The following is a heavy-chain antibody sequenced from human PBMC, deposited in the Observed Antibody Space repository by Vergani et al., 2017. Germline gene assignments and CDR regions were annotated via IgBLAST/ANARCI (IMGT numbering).Heavy chain of an antibody. D-gene: IGHD1/OR15-1a*01. Sequence: EVQLVESGGGLVQPGRSLRLSCAASGFTFDDYAMHWVRQAPGKGLEWVSGISWNSGSIGYADSVKGRFTISRDNAKNSLYLQMNSLRAEDTAVYYCARGITGKTGYYYYYMDVWGKGTTVTVSS. CDR1: GFTFDDYA. J-gene: IGHJ6*03. CDR3: ARGITGKTGYYYYYMDV. CDR2: ISWNSGSI. V-gene: IGHV3-9*01.